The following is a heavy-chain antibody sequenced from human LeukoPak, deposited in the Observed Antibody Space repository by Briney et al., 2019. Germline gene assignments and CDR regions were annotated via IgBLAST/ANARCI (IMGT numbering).Heavy chain of an antibody. Sequence: SETLSLTCTVSGGSISSSSYYWGWIRQPPGKGLEWIGSIYYSGSTNYNPSLKSRVTISVDKSKNQFSLKLSSVTAADTAVYYCASASSWLPEYYFDYWGQGTLVTVSS. V-gene: IGHV4-39*07. D-gene: IGHD6-13*01. J-gene: IGHJ4*02. CDR1: GGSISSSSYY. CDR2: IYYSGST. CDR3: ASASSWLPEYYFDY.